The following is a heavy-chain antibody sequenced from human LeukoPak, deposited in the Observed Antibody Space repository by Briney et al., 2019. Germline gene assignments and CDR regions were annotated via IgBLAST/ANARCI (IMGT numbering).Heavy chain of an antibody. Sequence: ASVKVSCKASGYTFTGYYMHWVRQAPGQGLEWMGWINPNSGGTNYAQKFQGRVTMTRDTSIRTAYMELSRLRSDDTAVYYCARVVYQWLGVDAFDIWGQGTMVTVSS. J-gene: IGHJ3*02. CDR3: ARVVYQWLGVDAFDI. CDR2: INPNSGGT. V-gene: IGHV1-2*02. CDR1: GYTFTGYY. D-gene: IGHD6-19*01.